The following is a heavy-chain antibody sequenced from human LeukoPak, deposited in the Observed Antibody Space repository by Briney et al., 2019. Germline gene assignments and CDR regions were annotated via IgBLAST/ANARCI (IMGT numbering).Heavy chain of an antibody. D-gene: IGHD3-3*01. V-gene: IGHV6-1*01. J-gene: IGHJ4*02. CDR3: ARVTHSYDFWSGNLRRYYFDN. CDR1: GDSASSNSAA. Sequence: SQTLSLTCALSGDSASSNSAAWNWIRQSPSRGLEWLGRTYYKFKWYNDYAVSVKRRITINPDTSKNQFSLHLDSVTPEDTAVYYCARVTHSYDFWSGNLRRYYFDNWGKGTLVTVSS. CDR2: TYYKFKWYN.